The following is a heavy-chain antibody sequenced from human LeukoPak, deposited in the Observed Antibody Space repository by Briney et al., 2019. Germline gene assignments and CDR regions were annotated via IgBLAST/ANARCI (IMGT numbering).Heavy chain of an antibody. CDR3: ARVAAVAGYYYYYYMDV. CDR1: GGSISSYY. CDR2: IYTSGST. V-gene: IGHV4-4*07. J-gene: IGHJ6*03. D-gene: IGHD6-19*01. Sequence: PSETLSLTCTVSGGSISSYYWSWIRQPAGKRLEWIGRIYTSGSTNYNPSLKSRVTMSVDTSKNQFSLTLSSVTAADPAVYYCARVAAVAGYYYYYYMDVWGKGTTVTVSS.